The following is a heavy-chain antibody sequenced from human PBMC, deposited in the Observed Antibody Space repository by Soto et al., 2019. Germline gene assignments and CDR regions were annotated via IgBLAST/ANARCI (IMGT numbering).Heavy chain of an antibody. CDR2: IYHSGST. Sequence: SSETLSLTCAVSGGSISSGGYSWSWIRQPPGKGLEWIGYIYHSGSTYYNPSLKSRVTISVDRSKNQFSLKLSSVTAADTAVYYCARAYYYGSGSSGWFDPWGQGTLVTVSS. V-gene: IGHV4-30-2*01. J-gene: IGHJ5*02. CDR1: GGSISSGGYS. CDR3: ARAYYYGSGSSGWFDP. D-gene: IGHD3-10*01.